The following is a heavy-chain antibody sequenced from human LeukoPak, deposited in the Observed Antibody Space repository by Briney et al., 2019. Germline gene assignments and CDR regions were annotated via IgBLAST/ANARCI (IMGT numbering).Heavy chain of an antibody. Sequence: SETLSLTCTVSGGSISSSSYYWGWIRQPPGKGLEWIGYIYYSGSTNYNPSLKSRVTISVDTSKNQFSLKLSSVTAADTAVYYCARGRGSVLGLTWFDPWGQGTLVTVSS. D-gene: IGHD2/OR15-2a*01. CDR2: IYYSGST. CDR3: ARGRGSVLGLTWFDP. J-gene: IGHJ5*02. CDR1: GGSISSSSYY. V-gene: IGHV4-61*05.